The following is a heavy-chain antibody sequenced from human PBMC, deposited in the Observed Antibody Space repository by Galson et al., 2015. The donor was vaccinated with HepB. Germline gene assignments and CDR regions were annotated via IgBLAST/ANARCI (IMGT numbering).Heavy chain of an antibody. V-gene: IGHV3-21*01. D-gene: IGHD4-23*01. CDR1: GFTFSSYS. CDR3: ASVPVVTPFQAAFDI. CDR2: ISSSSSYI. J-gene: IGHJ3*02. Sequence: SLRLSCAASGFTFSSYSMNWVRQAPGKGLEWVSSISSSSSYIYYADSVKGRFTISRDNAKNSLYLQMNSLRAEDTAVYYCASVPVVTPFQAAFDIWGQGTMVTVSS.